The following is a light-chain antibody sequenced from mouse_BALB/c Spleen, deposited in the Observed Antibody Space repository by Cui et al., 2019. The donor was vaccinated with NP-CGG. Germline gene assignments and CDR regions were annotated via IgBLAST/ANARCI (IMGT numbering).Light chain of an antibody. Sequence: QAVVTQESALTTSPGETVTLTCRSSTGAVTTSNYANWVQEKPNHLFTGLIGGTNNRAPGVPARFSGSLIGDKAALTNTGAQTEDEAIYFCALWYSNHWVFGRGTKLTVL. J-gene: IGLJ1*01. V-gene: IGLV1*01. CDR1: TGAVTTSNY. CDR3: ALWYSNHWV. CDR2: GTN.